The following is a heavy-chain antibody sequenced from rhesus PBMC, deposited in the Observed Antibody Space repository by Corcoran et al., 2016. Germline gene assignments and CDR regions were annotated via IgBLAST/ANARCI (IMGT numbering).Heavy chain of an antibody. CDR1: GYSLSSNY. Sequence: QVQLQESGPGLVKPSETLSLTCAVSGYSLSSNYWSWIRQPPGKGLEWIGYIYGSSGSTYYNPSPRSRVTLSPDPSKNQFSLKLSSVTAADTAVYYCARSRVADTWDFDYWGQGVLVTVSS. J-gene: IGHJ4*01. CDR2: IYGSSGST. D-gene: IGHD4-29*01. V-gene: IGHV4-147*01. CDR3: ARSRVADTWDFDY.